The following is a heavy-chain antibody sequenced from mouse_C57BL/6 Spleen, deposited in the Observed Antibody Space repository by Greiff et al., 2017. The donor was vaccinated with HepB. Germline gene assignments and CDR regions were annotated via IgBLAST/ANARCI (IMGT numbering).Heavy chain of an antibody. Sequence: EVKLEESGGGLVQPGGSLSLSCAASGFTFTDYYMSWVRQPPGKALEWLGFIRNKANGYTTEYSASVKGRFTISRDNSQSILYLQMNALRAEDSATYYCARYSEYYYAMDYWGQGTSVTVSS. V-gene: IGHV7-3*01. CDR3: ARYSEYYYAMDY. J-gene: IGHJ4*01. CDR2: IRNKANGYTT. CDR1: GFTFTDYY.